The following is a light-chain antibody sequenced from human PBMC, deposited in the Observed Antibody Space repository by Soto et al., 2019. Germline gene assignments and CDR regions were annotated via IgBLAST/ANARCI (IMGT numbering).Light chain of an antibody. J-gene: IGLJ1*01. CDR2: EVS. CDR1: SSDVGSYNL. Sequence: QSALTQPASVSGSPRQSITISCTGTSSDVGSYNLVSWYQQHPGKAPKLMIYEVSKRPSGVSNRFSGSKSGNTASLTISGFQAEDEADYYCCSYAGSSTFYVFGTGTKVTVL. V-gene: IGLV2-23*02. CDR3: CSYAGSSTFYV.